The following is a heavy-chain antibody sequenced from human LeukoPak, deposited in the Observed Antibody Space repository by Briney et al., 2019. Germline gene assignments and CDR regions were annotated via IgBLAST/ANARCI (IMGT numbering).Heavy chain of an antibody. D-gene: IGHD3-9*01. J-gene: IGHJ4*02. Sequence: PSETLSLTCTVSGGSISSGSYYWSWIRQPAGKGLEWIGRIYTSGSTNYNPSLKSRVPISVDTSKNQFFLKLSSVTAADTAVYYCARDLPYDILSQPVVDCWGQGTLVTVSS. CDR2: IYTSGST. V-gene: IGHV4-61*02. CDR3: ARDLPYDILSQPVVDC. CDR1: GGSISSGSYY.